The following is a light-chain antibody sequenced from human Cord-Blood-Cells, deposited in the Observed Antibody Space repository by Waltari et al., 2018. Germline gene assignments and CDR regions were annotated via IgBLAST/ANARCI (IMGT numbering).Light chain of an antibody. CDR3: SSYTSSSNVV. V-gene: IGLV2-14*02. CDR2: EVS. Sequence: QSALTQPASVSGSPGQSITISCTGTSSDVGGYNLVSWYQQHPGKAPKLMIYEVSNRPSGVSKLFSGSKSDTTASLTFSGLQDEDEADYCCSSYTSSSNVVFGGGTKLTVL. J-gene: IGLJ2*01. CDR1: SSDVGGYNL.